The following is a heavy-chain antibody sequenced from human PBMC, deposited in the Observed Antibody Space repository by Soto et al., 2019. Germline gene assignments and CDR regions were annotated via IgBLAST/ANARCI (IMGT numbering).Heavy chain of an antibody. Sequence: QVQLQESGPGLVKPSQTLSLTCTVSGDSISRGNYWSWIRQHPGKGLQWIGYISYSGSTYYNPSLTSRVTISADTSKSQFSLKLTSVTAADTAVYYCARAAPTAAVDYWGQGSLVTVSS. V-gene: IGHV4-31*03. CDR3: ARAAPTAAVDY. J-gene: IGHJ4*02. CDR2: ISYSGST. D-gene: IGHD1-26*01. CDR1: GDSISRGNY.